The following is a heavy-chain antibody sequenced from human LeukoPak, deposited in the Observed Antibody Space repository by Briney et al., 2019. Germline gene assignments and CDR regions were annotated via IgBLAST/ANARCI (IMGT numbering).Heavy chain of an antibody. J-gene: IGHJ4*02. Sequence: GGSLRLSCAASGFTFDDYDMTWVRQVPGKGLEWVSGINWNGGRTAYVDSVRGRFTISRDNAKNSLYLQMNSLRVEDTALYYCAREKATTVTTANGFDYWGQGTLVTVSS. V-gene: IGHV3-20*04. CDR3: AREKATTVTTANGFDY. D-gene: IGHD4-17*01. CDR1: GFTFDDYD. CDR2: INWNGGRT.